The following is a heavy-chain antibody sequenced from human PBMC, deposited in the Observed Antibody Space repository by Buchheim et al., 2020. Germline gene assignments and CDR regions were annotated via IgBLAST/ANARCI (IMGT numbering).Heavy chain of an antibody. CDR3: ARGKDGYKIPTFDY. CDR1: GFTFSSYS. D-gene: IGHD5-24*01. Sequence: EVQLVGSGGGLVKPGGSLRLSCAASGFTFSSYSMNWVRQAPGKWLEWVSPISSSSSYIYYADSVKGRFTISRDNAKNSLYLQMNSLRAEDTAVYYCARGKDGYKIPTFDYWGQGTL. CDR2: ISSSSSYI. V-gene: IGHV3-21*01. J-gene: IGHJ4*02.